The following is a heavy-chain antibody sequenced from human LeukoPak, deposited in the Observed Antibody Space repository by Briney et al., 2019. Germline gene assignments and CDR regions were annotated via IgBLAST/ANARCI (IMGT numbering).Heavy chain of an antibody. Sequence: SETLSLTCTVSGGSMNNYYWSWIRQPPGKGLEWIGYIYYSGSTNYNPSLKSRVTISVDTSKNQFSLKLSSVTAADTAVYYCARHAPVENFGVVPRENWFDPWGQGTLVTVSS. V-gene: IGHV4-59*08. CDR3: ARHAPVENFGVVPRENWFDP. J-gene: IGHJ5*02. CDR1: GGSMNNYY. CDR2: IYYSGST. D-gene: IGHD3-3*01.